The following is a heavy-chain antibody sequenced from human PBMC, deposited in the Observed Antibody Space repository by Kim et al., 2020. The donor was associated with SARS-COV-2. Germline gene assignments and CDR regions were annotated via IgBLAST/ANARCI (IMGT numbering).Heavy chain of an antibody. CDR1: GFTFTTYA. CDR2: ISYDGNNK. CDR3: ARGHKSLWFGGDAFDR. D-gene: IGHD3-10*01. Sequence: GGSLRLSCAASGFTFTTYAMHWVRQAPGKGLEWVAVISYDGNNKYNADSVKGRFTTSRDNSENTLYLQMNSLRAEDTAVYYCARGHKSLWFGGDAFDRWGQGTTVTVSS. V-gene: IGHV3-30*14. J-gene: IGHJ3*02.